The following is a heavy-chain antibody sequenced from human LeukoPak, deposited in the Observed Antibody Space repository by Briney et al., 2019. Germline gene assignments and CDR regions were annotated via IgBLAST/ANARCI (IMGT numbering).Heavy chain of an antibody. Sequence: GESLRISCKGSGYSFTSYWISWVRQMPGKGLXXXERIDPSDSYTNYSPXFQGHVTISADKSISTAYLQWSSLKASDTAMYYCARPYGGNSEFDYWGQGTLVTVSS. V-gene: IGHV5-10-1*01. J-gene: IGHJ4*02. D-gene: IGHD4-23*01. CDR2: IDPSDSYT. CDR3: ARPYGGNSEFDY. CDR1: GYSFTSYW.